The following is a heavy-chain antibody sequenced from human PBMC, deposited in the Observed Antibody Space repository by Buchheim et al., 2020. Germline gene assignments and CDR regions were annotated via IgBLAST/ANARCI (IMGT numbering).Heavy chain of an antibody. CDR2: IYYSGST. CDR3: AREGSSGWYVGRFDY. J-gene: IGHJ4*02. CDR1: GGSISSYY. Sequence: QVQLQESGPGLVKPSETLSLTCTVSGGSISSYYWSWIRQPPGKGLEGIGYIYYSGSTNYNPPPKSRVTISVDTSKNPFSLKLSSVTAADTAVYYCAREGSSGWYVGRFDYWGQGTL. D-gene: IGHD6-19*01. V-gene: IGHV4-59*01.